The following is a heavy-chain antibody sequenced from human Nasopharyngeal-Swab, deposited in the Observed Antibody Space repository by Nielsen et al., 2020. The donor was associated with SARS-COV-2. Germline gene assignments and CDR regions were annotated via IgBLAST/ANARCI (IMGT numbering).Heavy chain of an antibody. D-gene: IGHD3-10*01. J-gene: IGHJ3*02. V-gene: IGHV3-23*01. Sequence: WIRQPPGKGLEWVSTIANGGTTTYYADSVRGRFTISRDDSKNTLYLQMNSLRAEDTAVYYCAKSGVRGVIRYAFDIWGQGTMVTVS. CDR3: AKSGVRGVIRYAFDI. CDR2: IANGGTTT.